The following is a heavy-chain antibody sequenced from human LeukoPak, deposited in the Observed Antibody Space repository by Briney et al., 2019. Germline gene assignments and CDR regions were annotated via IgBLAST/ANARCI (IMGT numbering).Heavy chain of an antibody. J-gene: IGHJ6*02. D-gene: IGHD1-1*01. Sequence: ASLKVSCKVSGYTLTELSMHWVRQAPGKGLEWMGGFDPEDGETIYAQTFQGRVTMTEDTSTDTAYMELSSLRSEDTAVYYCATNRVQTSADYYYYGMDVWGQGTTVTVSS. CDR3: ATNRVQTSADYYYYGMDV. CDR1: GYTLTELS. CDR2: FDPEDGET. V-gene: IGHV1-24*01.